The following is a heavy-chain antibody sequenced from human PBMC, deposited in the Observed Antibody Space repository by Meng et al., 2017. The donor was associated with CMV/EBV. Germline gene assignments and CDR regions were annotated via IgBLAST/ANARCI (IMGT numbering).Heavy chain of an antibody. CDR2: INPYSGGT. V-gene: IGHV1-2*02. J-gene: IGHJ6*02. Sequence: ASVKVSCKASGYTFTGYYMHWVRQAPGQGPEWMGWINPYSGGTNYAQKFQGRVTISVDTSKNQFSLKLSSVTAADTAVYYCARYNWNFDYYYGMDVWGQGTTVTVSS. CDR1: GYTFTGYY. D-gene: IGHD1-7*01. CDR3: ARYNWNFDYYYGMDV.